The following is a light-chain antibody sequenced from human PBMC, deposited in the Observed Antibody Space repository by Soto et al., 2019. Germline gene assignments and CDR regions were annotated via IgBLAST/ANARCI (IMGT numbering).Light chain of an antibody. Sequence: EVVLTQSPGTLSLSPGERATLSCRASQSVGSSYLAWYQQKPGQAPRVLIYDASNRATGIPARFSGSGSGTDFTLTISSLEPEDFAIYYCQQRSGWPPITFGQGTRLEIK. CDR2: DAS. CDR3: QQRSGWPPIT. V-gene: IGKV3-11*01. CDR1: QSVGSSY. J-gene: IGKJ5*01.